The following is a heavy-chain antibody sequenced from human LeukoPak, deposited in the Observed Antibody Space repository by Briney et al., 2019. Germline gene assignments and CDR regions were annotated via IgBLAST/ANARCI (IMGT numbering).Heavy chain of an antibody. D-gene: IGHD3-3*02. V-gene: IGHV3-7*01. CDR1: GFTFTTYW. J-gene: IGHJ4*02. Sequence: GGSLRLSCAASGFTFTTYWMSWVRQAPGKGLEWVANIKQDGSEKYYMDSVKGRFTISRDNAKNSLFLQMNGLRAEDTAVYYCASRAHFWSGPGGWDQGTLVTVSS. CDR2: IKQDGSEK. CDR3: ASRAHFWSGPGG.